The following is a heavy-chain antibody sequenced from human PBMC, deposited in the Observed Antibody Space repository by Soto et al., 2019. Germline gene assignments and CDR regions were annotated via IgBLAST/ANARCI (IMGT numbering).Heavy chain of an antibody. Sequence: SETLSLTCTVSGGSLSSYYWSWIRQPPGKGLEWIGYIYYSGSTNYNPSLKSRVTISVDTSKNQFSLKLSSVTAADTAVYYCARGRRTTVTIDYWGQGTLVTVSS. CDR1: GGSLSSYY. CDR3: ARGRRTTVTIDY. CDR2: IYYSGST. J-gene: IGHJ4*02. D-gene: IGHD4-17*01. V-gene: IGHV4-59*12.